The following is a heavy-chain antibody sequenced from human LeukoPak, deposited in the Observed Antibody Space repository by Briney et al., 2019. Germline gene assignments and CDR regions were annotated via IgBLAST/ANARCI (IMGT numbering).Heavy chain of an antibody. J-gene: IGHJ3*02. D-gene: IGHD2/OR15-2a*01. CDR2: IWYDGSNK. V-gene: IGHV3-33*06. Sequence: PGRSLRLSCAASGFTFSSYGMHWVRQAPDKGLEWVAVIWYDGSNKYYADSVKGRFTISRDNSKNTLYLQMNSLRAEDTAVYYCAKGQSEENPDDAFDIWSQGTMVTVSS. CDR1: GFTFSSYG. CDR3: AKGQSEENPDDAFDI.